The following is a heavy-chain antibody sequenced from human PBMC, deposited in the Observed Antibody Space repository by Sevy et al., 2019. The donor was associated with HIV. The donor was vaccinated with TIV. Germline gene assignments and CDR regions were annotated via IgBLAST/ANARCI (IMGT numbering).Heavy chain of an antibody. CDR2: INTDGSGK. Sequence: GGSLRLPCAASGFTFNNYWMTWFRQAQGKGLEWVANINTDGSGKYYVDSVRGRFTISRDNAKNSLYLQMNSLRADDTAVYYCAKSVDAWGKGTTVTVSS. CDR1: GFTFNNYW. V-gene: IGHV3-7*01. J-gene: IGHJ6*04. CDR3: AKSVDA.